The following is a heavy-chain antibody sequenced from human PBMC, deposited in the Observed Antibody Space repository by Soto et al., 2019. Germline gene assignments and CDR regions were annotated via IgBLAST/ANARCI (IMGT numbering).Heavy chain of an antibody. V-gene: IGHV3-30-3*01. D-gene: IGHD4-4*01. CDR3: ARDLYQVTLYWYFDL. J-gene: IGHJ2*01. CDR2: ISYDGSNK. Sequence: QVQLAESGGGVVQPGRSLRLSCAASGFTFSYYAMHWVRQAPGKGLEWVAVISYDGSNKYYADSVKGRFTISRDNSKNTLYLQMNSLRAEDTAVYYCARDLYQVTLYWYFDLWGRGTLVTVSS. CDR1: GFTFSYYA.